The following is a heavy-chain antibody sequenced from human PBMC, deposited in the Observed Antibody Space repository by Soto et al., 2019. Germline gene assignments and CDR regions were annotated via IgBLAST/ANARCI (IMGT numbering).Heavy chain of an antibody. CDR2: TFTGGST. Sequence: EVQLVETGGGLIQPGGSLRLSCLASGFSVTTNYIIWVRQPPGKGLEWVSTTFTGGSTHYADSVKGRFSISGDNSKNTVYLQMNNLRVEGTAVYYCAKKPPSSIQGWAFGMDVWGKGTTVSVSS. CDR3: AKKPPSSIQGWAFGMDV. V-gene: IGHV3-53*02. D-gene: IGHD1-26*01. CDR1: GFSVTTNY. J-gene: IGHJ6*04.